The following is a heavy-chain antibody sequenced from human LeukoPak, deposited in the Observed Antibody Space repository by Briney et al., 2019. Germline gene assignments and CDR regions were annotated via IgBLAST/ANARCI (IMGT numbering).Heavy chain of an antibody. CDR3: TRDRRDTATAFDI. CDR2: ISSSSSYI. CDR1: GFTFSSYV. J-gene: IGHJ3*02. D-gene: IGHD5-18*01. V-gene: IGHV3-21*01. Sequence: GGSLRLSCAASGFTFSSYVMNWVRQAPGKGLEWVSSISSSSSYIYYADSVKGRFTISRDNAKNSMHLQMNSLRAEDTAVYYCTRDRRDTATAFDIWGQGTMVTVSS.